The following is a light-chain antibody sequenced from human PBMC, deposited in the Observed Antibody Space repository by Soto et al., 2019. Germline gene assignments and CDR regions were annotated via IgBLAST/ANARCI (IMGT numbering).Light chain of an antibody. CDR1: SSDVGGYNY. Sequence: QSVLTQPASVSGSPGQSITISCTGTSSDVGGYNYVSWYQQLPGKAPKLMIYEVSNRPSGVSNRFSGSKSGNTASLTISGLQAEDEADYYCSSYTSSSTLVFGGGTKLTVL. CDR2: EVS. V-gene: IGLV2-14*01. CDR3: SSYTSSSTLV. J-gene: IGLJ2*01.